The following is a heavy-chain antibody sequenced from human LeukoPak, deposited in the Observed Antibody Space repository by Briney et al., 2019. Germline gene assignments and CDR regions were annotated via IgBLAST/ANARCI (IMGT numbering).Heavy chain of an antibody. J-gene: IGHJ4*02. CDR2: ISSSSSYI. CDR1: GFTFSSYS. D-gene: IGHD7-27*01. CDR3: AKALTGVPRGFDY. V-gene: IGHV3-21*04. Sequence: GGSLRLSCAASGFTFSSYSMNWVRQAPGKGLEWVSSISSSSSYIYYADSVKGRFTISRDSAKNSLYLQMNSLRAEDTAVYYCAKALTGVPRGFDYWGQGTLVTVSS.